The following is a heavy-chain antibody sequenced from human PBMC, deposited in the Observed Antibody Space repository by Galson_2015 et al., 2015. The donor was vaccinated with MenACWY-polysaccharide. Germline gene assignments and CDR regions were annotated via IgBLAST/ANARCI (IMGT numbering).Heavy chain of an antibody. CDR1: GGTFSSYA. V-gene: IGHV1-69*13. CDR2: IIPIFGTA. Sequence: SVKVSCKASGGTFSSYAISWVRQAPGQGLEWMGGIIPIFGTANYAQKFQGRVTITADESTSTAYMELSSLRSEDTAVYYCARAFRDFQLLWGNYYFYDIVVLGKGTTVTVSS. CDR3: ARAFRDFQLLWGNYYFYDIVV. D-gene: IGHD2-2*01. J-gene: IGHJ6*03.